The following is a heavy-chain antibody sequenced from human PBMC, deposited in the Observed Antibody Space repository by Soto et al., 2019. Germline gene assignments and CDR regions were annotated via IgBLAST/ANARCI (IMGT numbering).Heavy chain of an antibody. CDR2: INSDGTIT. D-gene: IGHD2-15*01. V-gene: IGHV3-74*01. CDR3: VRDPGQYSYYGLDV. CDR1: GFAFSSHW. J-gene: IGHJ6*02. Sequence: EVQLVESGGDFVQPGGSLRLSCVASGFAFSSHWMYWVRQAPGKGLVWVSRINSDGTITTYADSVKGRFTISRDNAKNTLYLQMNSLRVEDTALYYCVRDPGQYSYYGLDVWGQGTTVIVS.